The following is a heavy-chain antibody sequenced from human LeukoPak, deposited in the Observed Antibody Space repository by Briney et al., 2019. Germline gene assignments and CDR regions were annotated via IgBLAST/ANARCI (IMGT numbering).Heavy chain of an antibody. D-gene: IGHD5/OR15-5a*01. J-gene: IGHJ4*02. CDR3: ARDSTSRFDY. Sequence: ASVKVSCKTSGYTFTGYFIQWVRQAPGQGLEWMGWINGNSGATEYAQKFQGRVTMTRDTSTNTANMELRGLTSDDTAVYFCARDSTSRFDYWGQGTLVTVSS. CDR2: INGNSGAT. V-gene: IGHV1-2*02. CDR1: GYTFTGYF.